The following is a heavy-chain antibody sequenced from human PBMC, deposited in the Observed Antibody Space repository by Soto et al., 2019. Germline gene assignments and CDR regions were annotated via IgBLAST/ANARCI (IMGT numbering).Heavy chain of an antibody. CDR1: GFTFSSYA. V-gene: IGHV3-23*01. CDR2: ISGSGGST. D-gene: IGHD3-16*01. CDR3: AKGRPLKGIMITFGGVTPLFDYYGMDV. Sequence: GGSLRLSCAASGFTFSSYAMSWVRQAPGKGLEWVSAISGSGGSTYYADSVKGRFTISRDNSKNTLYLQMNSLRAEDTAVYYCAKGRPLKGIMITFGGVTPLFDYYGMDVWGQGTTVTVSS. J-gene: IGHJ6*02.